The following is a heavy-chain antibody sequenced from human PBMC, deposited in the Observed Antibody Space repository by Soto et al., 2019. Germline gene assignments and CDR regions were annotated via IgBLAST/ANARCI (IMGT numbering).Heavy chain of an antibody. D-gene: IGHD5-12*01. CDR1: GGTFSDYT. J-gene: IGHJ4*02. Sequence: QVQLVQSGAEVKKPGSSVKVSCQTSGGTFSDYTISWVRQAPGHGLEWMGRIIPLIDVTKYAQTFQGRVTITADKSTCIVYMELSGLTSDDTAVYYCARILAYDGNFDYWGQGTLVTVSS. V-gene: IGHV1-69*02. CDR2: IIPLIDVT. CDR3: ARILAYDGNFDY.